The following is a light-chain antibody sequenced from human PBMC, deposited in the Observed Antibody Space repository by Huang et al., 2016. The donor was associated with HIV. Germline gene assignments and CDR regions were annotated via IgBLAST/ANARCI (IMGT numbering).Light chain of an antibody. Sequence: DIVMTQSPLSLPVTPGEPASISCRSSQSLLHSNAYNYLDWYLQKPGQSSQLLIYLGSNRAAGVPDSFSGHGSGTDFTLKISRVDAEDVGIYYCMQAIQTPRTFGQGTRVEIK. CDR2: LGS. CDR3: MQAIQTPRT. V-gene: IGKV2-28*01. CDR1: QSLLHSNAYNY. J-gene: IGKJ1*01.